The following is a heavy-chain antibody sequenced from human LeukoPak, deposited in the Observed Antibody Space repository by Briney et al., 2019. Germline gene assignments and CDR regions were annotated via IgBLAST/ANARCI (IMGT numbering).Heavy chain of an antibody. CDR3: ARGGCSSTSYPISLKEKYYFDY. J-gene: IGHJ4*02. CDR1: GGSISSSSYY. CDR2: IYYSGST. Sequence: PSETLSLTCLVSGGSISSSSYYWDWIRQPPGKGLEWIGSIYYSGSTYYNPSLKSRVTISVDTSKNQFSLKLSSVTAADTAVYYCARGGCSSTSYPISLKEKYYFDYWGQGTLVTVSS. D-gene: IGHD2-2*01. V-gene: IGHV4-39*01.